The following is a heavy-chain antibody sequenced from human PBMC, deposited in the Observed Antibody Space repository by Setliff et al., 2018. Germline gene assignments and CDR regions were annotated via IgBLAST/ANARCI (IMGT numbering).Heavy chain of an antibody. CDR1: GFTFGDYP. V-gene: IGHV3-49*03. CDR2: IRSKAYGLAT. CDR3: ATGLGQYFDY. D-gene: IGHD3-9*01. Sequence: SLRLSCAASGFTFGDYPVNWFRQAPGKGLEWVGFIRSKAYGLATDYAAPVKGRFIISRDDSKNLVFLQMNSLKTEDTAVYYCATGLGQYFDYWGQGSLVTVSS. J-gene: IGHJ4*02.